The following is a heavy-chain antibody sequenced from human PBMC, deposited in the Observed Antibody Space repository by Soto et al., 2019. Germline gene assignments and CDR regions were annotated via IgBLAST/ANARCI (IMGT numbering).Heavy chain of an antibody. V-gene: IGHV4-30-2*01. CDR2: LYHSGST. Sequence: QLQLQESGSGLVKPSQTLSLTCAVSGGSITSGGYSWTWIRQPPGKGLEWIGYLYHSGSTYYNPSLKSRATVSVDRSKNQFSLKLSSVTAADTAVFSCARVPSPWGQGTLVTVSS. CDR3: ARVPSP. J-gene: IGHJ5*02. CDR1: GGSITSGGYS.